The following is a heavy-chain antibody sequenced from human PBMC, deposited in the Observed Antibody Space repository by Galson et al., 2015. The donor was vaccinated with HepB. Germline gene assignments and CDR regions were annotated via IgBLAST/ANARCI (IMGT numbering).Heavy chain of an antibody. CDR3: ATGYYDLWLGYPPSHYGMDV. D-gene: IGHD3-3*01. Sequence: SVKVSCKASAYTFTNYYMHWVRQAPGQGLEWMGWINPNTGGTNYAQKFQGRVTMTRDTSISTAYVELSRLRSDDTAVYYCATGYYDLWLGYPPSHYGMDVWGQGTTVTVSS. CDR2: INPNTGGT. V-gene: IGHV1-2*02. CDR1: AYTFTNYY. J-gene: IGHJ6*02.